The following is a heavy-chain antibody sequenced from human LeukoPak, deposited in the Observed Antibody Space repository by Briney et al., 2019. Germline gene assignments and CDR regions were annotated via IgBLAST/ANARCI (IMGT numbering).Heavy chain of an antibody. Sequence: ASVKVSCKASGGTFNNYAINWVRQAPGQGLEWMGWISGYNGDTNYAQKVQGRVTMTTDTSTSTAYMELRSLRSDDTAVYYCARDGAYHDSSGSYYGVGDDYWGQGTLVTVSS. J-gene: IGHJ4*02. V-gene: IGHV1-18*01. CDR2: ISGYNGDT. CDR3: ARDGAYHDSSGSYYGVGDDY. D-gene: IGHD3-22*01. CDR1: GGTFNNYA.